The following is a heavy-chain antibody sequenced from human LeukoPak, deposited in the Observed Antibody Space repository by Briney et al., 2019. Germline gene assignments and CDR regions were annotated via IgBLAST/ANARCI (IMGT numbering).Heavy chain of an antibody. Sequence: SVKVSCKASGYTFTSYGISWVRQAPGQGLEWMGGIIPIFGTANYAQKFQGRVTITTDESTSTAYMELSSLRSEDTAVYYCARSALYCSSTSCLPSFDYWGQGTLVTVSS. CDR3: ARSALYCSSTSCLPSFDY. CDR1: GYTFTSYG. CDR2: IIPIFGTA. D-gene: IGHD2-2*01. V-gene: IGHV1-69*05. J-gene: IGHJ4*02.